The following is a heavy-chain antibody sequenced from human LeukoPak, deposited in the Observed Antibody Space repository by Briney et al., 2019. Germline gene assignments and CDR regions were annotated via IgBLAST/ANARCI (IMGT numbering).Heavy chain of an antibody. CDR1: GWSFSGYY. D-gene: IGHD3-3*01. V-gene: IGHV4-34*01. Sequence: SETLSLTCAVYGWSFSGYYLSWIRQPPGKGLEWIGEINHSGSTNYNPYLMSRVTISVDTSKNQSSLKLSSVTAADTAVYYCARATAITIFGVVIIRGQFDYWGQGTLVTVSS. CDR3: ARATAITIFGVVIIRGQFDY. CDR2: INHSGST. J-gene: IGHJ4*02.